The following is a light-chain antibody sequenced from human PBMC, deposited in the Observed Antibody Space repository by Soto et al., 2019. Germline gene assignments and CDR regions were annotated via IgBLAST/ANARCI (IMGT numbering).Light chain of an antibody. CDR3: QQYNSWPPT. Sequence: EIVMTQSPATLSVSPGERATLSCRASQSVSSDLAWYQQKPGQAPRLLIYGASTRATSIAARFSGSGSGTEFTLTITGLQSEDFAVYYCQQYNSWPPTFGGGTKVEIK. CDR2: GAS. V-gene: IGKV3-15*01. CDR1: QSVSSD. J-gene: IGKJ4*01.